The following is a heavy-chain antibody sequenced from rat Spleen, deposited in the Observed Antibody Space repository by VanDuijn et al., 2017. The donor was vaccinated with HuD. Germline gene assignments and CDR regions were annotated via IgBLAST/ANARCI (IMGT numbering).Heavy chain of an antibody. V-gene: IGHV2-45*01. CDR2: MWRSGST. J-gene: IGHJ4*01. CDR3: ARAPGNGYVMDA. CDR1: GFSLTSYN. D-gene: IGHD5-1*01. Sequence: QVQLKESGPGLVQPSQTLSLTCTVAGFSLTSYNVHWVRQPPGKGLEWVGVMWRSGSTEYNSALKSRLSISRDTSKNQIFLKMNSLQSEDTTTYYCARAPGNGYVMDAWGQGASVTVSS.